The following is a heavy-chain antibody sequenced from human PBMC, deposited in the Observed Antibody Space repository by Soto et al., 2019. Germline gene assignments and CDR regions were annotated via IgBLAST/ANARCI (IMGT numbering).Heavy chain of an antibody. V-gene: IGHV3-30*03. J-gene: IGHJ5*02. CDR3: PVVRVADSPQDP. Sequence: QVQLVESGGGVVQPGRSLRLSCVGSGFIFSNNGMHWVRQTPGKGLEWVAFMSYDGSDTFYADSVKGRFTISRDNSKNPLFLYRSTWRAENPVRYYCPVVRVADSPQDPGAQGTLVTVSS. D-gene: IGHD3-10*02. CDR1: GFIFSNNG. CDR2: MSYDGSDT.